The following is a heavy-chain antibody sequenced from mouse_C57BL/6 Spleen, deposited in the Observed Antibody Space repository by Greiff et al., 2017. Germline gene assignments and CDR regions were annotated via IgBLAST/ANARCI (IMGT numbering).Heavy chain of an antibody. CDR2: ISYDGSN. J-gene: IGHJ2*01. Sequence: DVHLVESGPGLVKPSQSLSLTCSVTGYSITSGYYWNWIRQFPGNKLEWMGYISYDGSNNYNPSLKNRISITRDTSKNQFFLKLNSVTTEDTATYYCARDHSSFDYWGQGTTLTVSS. V-gene: IGHV3-6*01. D-gene: IGHD1-1*01. CDR3: ARDHSSFDY. CDR1: GYSITSGYY.